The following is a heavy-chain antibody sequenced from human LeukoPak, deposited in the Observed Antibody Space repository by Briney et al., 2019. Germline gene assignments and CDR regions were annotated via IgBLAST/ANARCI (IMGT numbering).Heavy chain of an antibody. CDR1: GGSISSGGYY. CDR3: ARAAPGHIVVVTASIAGWFDP. D-gene: IGHD2-21*02. V-gene: IGHV4-31*03. J-gene: IGHJ5*02. Sequence: PSQTLSLTCTVSGGSISSGGYYWSWIRQHPGKGLEWIGYIYYSGSTYYNPSLKSRVTISVDTSKNQFSLKLSSVTAADTAVYYCARAAPGHIVVVTASIAGWFDPWGQGTLVTVSS. CDR2: IYYSGST.